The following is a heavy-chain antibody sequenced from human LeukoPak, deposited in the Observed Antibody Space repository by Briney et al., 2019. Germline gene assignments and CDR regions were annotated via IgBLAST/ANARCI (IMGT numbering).Heavy chain of an antibody. CDR3: ARSRYDYIWGIDY. D-gene: IGHD3-16*01. CDR2: ISYDGSNK. Sequence: GGSLRLSCAASGFTFSSYGMHWVRQAPGKGLEWVAVISYDGSNKYYADSVKGRFTISRDNAKNTLYLQMNSLRDEDTAVFYCARSRYDYIWGIDYWGQGTLVTISS. J-gene: IGHJ4*02. V-gene: IGHV3-30*03. CDR1: GFTFSSYG.